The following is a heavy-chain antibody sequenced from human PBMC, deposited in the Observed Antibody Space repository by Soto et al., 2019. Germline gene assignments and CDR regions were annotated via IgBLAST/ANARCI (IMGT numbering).Heavy chain of an antibody. J-gene: IGHJ4*02. CDR1: GFAFSSFD. Sequence: EVQLLESGGDLVQPGGSLRLSCVASGFAFSSFDLSWVRQGPGKGLEWVSGLSSSGGTTYYADSVKGRFTVSRDNSKNTLYLQMDILRLDDTSVYYCARVSGIILPNYWGQGTRVTFSS. CDR3: ARVSGIILPNY. D-gene: IGHD3-10*01. V-gene: IGHV3-23*01. CDR2: LSSSGGTT.